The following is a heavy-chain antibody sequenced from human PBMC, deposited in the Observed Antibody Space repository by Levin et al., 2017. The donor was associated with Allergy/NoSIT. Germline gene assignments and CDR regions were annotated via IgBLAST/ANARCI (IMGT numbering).Heavy chain of an antibody. CDR2: VSYDGSNK. V-gene: IGHV3-30*03. J-gene: IGHJ4*02. Sequence: PGESLKISCAASGFTFSRSAMHWVRQAPGKGLEWVAVVSYDGSNKYYADSVKGRFTISRDNSKNTLYLQMNSLKTEDSAVYYCAAAVGEPPRWLYYFDYWGQGTLVTVSS. CDR1: GFTFSRSA. CDR3: AAAVGEPPRWLYYFDY. D-gene: IGHD1-26*01.